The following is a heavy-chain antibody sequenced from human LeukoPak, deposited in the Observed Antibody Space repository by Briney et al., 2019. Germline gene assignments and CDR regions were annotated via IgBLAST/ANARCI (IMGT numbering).Heavy chain of an antibody. CDR2: IYYSGST. CDR3: ARVPSYSYVALDY. CDR1: GGAISSGVYY. Sequence: SQPLSFTCTFSGGAISSGVYYLSWIRQHPGKGLEWIGYIYYSGSTYYNPSLKSRVNISVDRAKNQFSLKLSSVTAADTAVYYCARVPSYSYVALDYWGQGALVTVSS. V-gene: IGHV4-31*03. D-gene: IGHD5-18*01. J-gene: IGHJ4*02.